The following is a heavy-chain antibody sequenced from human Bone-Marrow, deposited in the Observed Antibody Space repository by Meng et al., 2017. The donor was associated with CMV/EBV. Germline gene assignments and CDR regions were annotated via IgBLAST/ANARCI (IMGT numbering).Heavy chain of an antibody. CDR1: GFTVSSSY. V-gene: IGHV3-7*01. CDR2: IKQDGSEK. Sequence: GGSLRLSCAASGFTVSSSYLSWVRQAPGKGLEWVANIKQDGSEKYYVDSVKGRFTISRDNAKNSLYLQMNSLRAEDTAVYYCARDRLRYFDLWGRGTLVTVSS. CDR3: ARDRLRYFDL. D-gene: IGHD2-21*01. J-gene: IGHJ2*01.